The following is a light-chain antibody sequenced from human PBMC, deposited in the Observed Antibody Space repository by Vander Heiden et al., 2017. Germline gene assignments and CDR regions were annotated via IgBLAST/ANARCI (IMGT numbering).Light chain of an antibody. J-gene: IGLJ2*01. CDR1: SSNIGAGYD. Sequence: QSVLTQPPSVSGAPGQWVTIPCTGSSSNIGAGYDVHWYQQLPGTAPKLLSYGNSNRPSGVPDRFSGSKSGTSASLAITGLQAEDEADYYCQSYDSSLSGVVFGGGTKLTVL. CDR2: GNS. V-gene: IGLV1-40*01. CDR3: QSYDSSLSGVV.